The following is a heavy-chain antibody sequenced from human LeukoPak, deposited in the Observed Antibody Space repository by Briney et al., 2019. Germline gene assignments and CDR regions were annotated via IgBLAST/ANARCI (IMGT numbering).Heavy chain of an antibody. D-gene: IGHD3-9*01. V-gene: IGHV3-30*03. Sequence: GGSLRLSCAASGFTFSVFGMHWVRQAPGQGLEWVAVISYDGSNKYFAESVKGRFTISRDNSKNSLYLQMNSLRAEDTAVYYCARGIGYFDWLLFSWGQGTLLTVSS. CDR2: ISYDGSNK. CDR3: ARGIGYFDWLLFS. J-gene: IGHJ5*02. CDR1: GFTFSVFG.